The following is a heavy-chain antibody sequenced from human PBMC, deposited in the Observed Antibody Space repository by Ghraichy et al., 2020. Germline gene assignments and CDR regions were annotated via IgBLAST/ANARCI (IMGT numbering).Heavy chain of an antibody. Sequence: GGSLRLSCAVSGFTFSSYWMSWVRQVPGQGLEWVASIKEDGSDKSYVDSLRGRFTISRDNAKNSLYLQMSSLRAEDTAVYYCARRLVVPGASGCGYRMDVWGQGTTVTVSS. D-gene: IGHD2-2*01. V-gene: IGHV3-7*01. CDR2: IKEDGSDK. J-gene: IGHJ6*02. CDR3: ARRLVVPGASGCGYRMDV. CDR1: GFTFSSYW.